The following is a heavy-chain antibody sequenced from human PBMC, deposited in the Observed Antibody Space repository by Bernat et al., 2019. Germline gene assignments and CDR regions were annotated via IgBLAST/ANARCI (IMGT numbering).Heavy chain of an antibody. CDR3: ARQGPGYSSSWYHLDY. D-gene: IGHD6-13*01. V-gene: IGHV5-51*01. CDR1: GYSFTSYW. J-gene: IGHJ4*02. CDR2: IYPGDSDT. Sequence: EVQLVQSGAEVKKPGESLKISCKGSGYSFTSYWIGWVRQMPGKGLEWMGIIYPGDSDTRYSPSFQGQVTSSADKSISTAYLQWSSLKASDTAMYYCARQGPGYSSSWYHLDYWGQGTLVTVSS.